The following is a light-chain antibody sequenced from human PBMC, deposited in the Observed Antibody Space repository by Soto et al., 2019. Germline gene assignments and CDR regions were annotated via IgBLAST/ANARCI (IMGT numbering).Light chain of an antibody. CDR1: SSDVGGYNY. CDR3: SSYTSSSTLD. J-gene: IGLJ1*01. Sequence: QSVLTQPSSVSGSPGQWITISCTGTSSDVGGYNYVSWYQQHPGKAPKLMIYDVSNRPSGVSNRFSGSKSGNTASLTISGLQAEDEADYYCSSYTSSSTLDFGTGTKVTVL. CDR2: DVS. V-gene: IGLV2-14*01.